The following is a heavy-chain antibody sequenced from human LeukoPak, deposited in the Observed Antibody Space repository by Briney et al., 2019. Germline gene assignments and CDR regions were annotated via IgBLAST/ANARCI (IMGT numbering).Heavy chain of an antibody. CDR1: GYTFTSYY. D-gene: IGHD3-3*01. CDR2: INPSGGST. V-gene: IGHV1-46*01. J-gene: IGHJ6*02. Sequence: RASVKVSCKASGYTFTSYYMHWVRQAPGQGLEWMGIINPSGGSTSYAQKFQGRVTMTRDTSTSTAYMELSSLRSEDTAVYYCARDRSPHDFWSGYYTGGSGMDVWGQGTTVTVSS. CDR3: ARDRSPHDFWSGYYTGGSGMDV.